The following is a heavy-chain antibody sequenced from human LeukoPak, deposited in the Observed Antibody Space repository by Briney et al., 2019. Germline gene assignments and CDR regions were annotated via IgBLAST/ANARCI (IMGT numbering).Heavy chain of an antibody. V-gene: IGHV3-7*01. J-gene: IGHJ6*03. CDR1: GFTFSSYG. Sequence: GGSLRLSCAASGFTFSSYGMHWVRQAPGKGLEWVANIKQDGSEKYYVDSVKGRFTISRDNAKNSLYLRMNSLRAEDTAVYYCASVIDDGYYMDVWGKGTTVTVSS. D-gene: IGHD3-16*02. CDR3: ASVIDDGYYMDV. CDR2: IKQDGSEK.